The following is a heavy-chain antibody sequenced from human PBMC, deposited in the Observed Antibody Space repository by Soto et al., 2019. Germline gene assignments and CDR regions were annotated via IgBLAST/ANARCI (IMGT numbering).Heavy chain of an antibody. J-gene: IGHJ4*02. CDR1: GYTFTSYG. CDR2: ISAYNGST. D-gene: IGHD3-22*01. Sequence: GASVKVSCKASGYTFTSYGISWVRQAPGQGLEWMGWISAYNGSTSYAQKFQGRVTMTRDTSTSTVYMELSSLRSEDTAVYYCARSGYYDSSGYYGRRYYFDYWGQGTLVTVSS. V-gene: IGHV1-18*01. CDR3: ARSGYYDSSGYYGRRYYFDY.